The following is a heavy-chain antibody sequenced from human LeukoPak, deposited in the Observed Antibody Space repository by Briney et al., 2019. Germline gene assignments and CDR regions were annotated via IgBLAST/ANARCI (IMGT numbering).Heavy chain of an antibody. CDR3: ARDLGLAVAGTSRGLAPNWFDP. D-gene: IGHD6-19*01. Sequence: ASVKVSCKASGYTFTGYYMHWLRQAPGQGLEWMGRINPNSGGTNYAQKFQGRVTMTRDTSISTAYMELSRLRSDDTAVYYCARDLGLAVAGTSRGLAPNWFDPWGQGTLVTVSS. CDR1: GYTFTGYY. J-gene: IGHJ5*02. CDR2: INPNSGGT. V-gene: IGHV1-2*06.